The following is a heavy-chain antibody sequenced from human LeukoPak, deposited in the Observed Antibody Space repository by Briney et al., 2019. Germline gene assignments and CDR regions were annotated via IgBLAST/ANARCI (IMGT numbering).Heavy chain of an antibody. CDR3: VRAPPATGWLVDH. D-gene: IGHD6-19*01. CDR1: GFTFSNYD. J-gene: IGHJ4*02. Sequence: PGGSLRLSCASSGFTFSNYDMLWVRQAAGKGLEWVSAISTAGDTYYPGSEKGRFTISRDNAKNSLHLQMRGLRVDDTAVYYCVRAPPATGWLVDHWGQGTLVTVSS. V-gene: IGHV3-13*04. CDR2: ISTAGDT.